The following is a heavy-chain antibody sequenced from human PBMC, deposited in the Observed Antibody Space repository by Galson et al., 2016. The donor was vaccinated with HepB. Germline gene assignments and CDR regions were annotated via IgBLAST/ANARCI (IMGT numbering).Heavy chain of an antibody. CDR3: AKDSHSSGWNY. CDR1: GFTFDDYA. D-gene: IGHD6-19*01. V-gene: IGHV3-30*18. J-gene: IGHJ4*02. CDR2: ISYEGSKI. Sequence: LRLSCAASGFTFDDYAMHWVRQAPGKGLEWVAVISYEGSKIYYADSVKGRFSISRDNSKNTLYLQMNSLSAEDTAVYYCAKDSHSSGWNYWGQGTLVTVSS.